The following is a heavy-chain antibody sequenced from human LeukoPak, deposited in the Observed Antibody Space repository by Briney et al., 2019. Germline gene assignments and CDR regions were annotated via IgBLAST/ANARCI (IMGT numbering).Heavy chain of an antibody. CDR2: IYYSGST. J-gene: IGHJ4*02. Sequence: PSETLSLTCTVSGGSISSNDYYWDWIRQPPGMGLEYIGSIYYSGSTYYNPSLKSRVTISVDTSKNQFSLKLSSVTAADTAVYYCARHRGSSSLFDYWGQGTLVTVSS. CDR1: GGSISSNDYY. D-gene: IGHD6-6*01. V-gene: IGHV4-39*01. CDR3: ARHRGSSSLFDY.